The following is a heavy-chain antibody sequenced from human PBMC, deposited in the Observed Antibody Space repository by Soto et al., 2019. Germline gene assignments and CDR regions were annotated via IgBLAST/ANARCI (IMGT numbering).Heavy chain of an antibody. J-gene: IGHJ1*01. CDR3: ARINGDYWYFQH. CDR1: GFTFSSYA. V-gene: IGHV3-30-3*01. CDR2: ISYDGSNK. Sequence: QVQLVESGGGVVQPGRSLRLSCAASGFTFSSYAMHWVRQAPGKGLEWVAVISYDGSNKYYADSVKGRFTISRDNSKNTLYLQMNSLRAEDTAVYYCARINGDYWYFQHWGQGTLVTVSS. D-gene: IGHD4-17*01.